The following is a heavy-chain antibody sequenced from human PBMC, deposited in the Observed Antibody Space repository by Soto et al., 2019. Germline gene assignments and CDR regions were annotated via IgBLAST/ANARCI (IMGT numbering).Heavy chain of an antibody. Sequence: HPGGSLRLSCAASGFTFSSYSMNWVRQAPGKGLEWVSYISSSSSTIYYADSVKGRFTISRDNAKNSLYLQMNSLRDEDTAVYYCARDPRWIVVVVAATYYGMDVWGQGTTVTVSS. CDR3: ARDPRWIVVVVAATYYGMDV. CDR1: GFTFSSYS. CDR2: ISSSSSTI. D-gene: IGHD2-15*01. V-gene: IGHV3-48*02. J-gene: IGHJ6*02.